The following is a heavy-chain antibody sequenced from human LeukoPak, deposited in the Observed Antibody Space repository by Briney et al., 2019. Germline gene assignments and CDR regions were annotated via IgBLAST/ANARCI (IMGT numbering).Heavy chain of an antibody. CDR2: IRYDGSNK. CDR1: GFTFSSYG. V-gene: IGHV3-30*02. Sequence: GGSLRLSCAASGFTFSSYGMHWVRQAPGKGLEWVAFIRYDGSNKYYADSVKGRSTISRDNSKNTLYLQMNSPRAEDTAVYYCAKSTTVTTYYYYYYMDVWGKGTTVTVSS. J-gene: IGHJ6*03. D-gene: IGHD4-11*01. CDR3: AKSTTVTTYYYYYYMDV.